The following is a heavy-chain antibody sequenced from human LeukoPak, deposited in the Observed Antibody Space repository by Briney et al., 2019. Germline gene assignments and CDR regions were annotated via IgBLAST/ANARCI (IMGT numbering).Heavy chain of an antibody. Sequence: GRSLRLSCAASGFTFANYAMYWVRQAPGKGLGWVSGISWNSGNTDYADSVKGRFTISRDNAKNSLYLQMNSLRVEDTALYYCAKSGQYCSGGSCQNWFDPWGQGTLVTVSS. J-gene: IGHJ5*02. V-gene: IGHV3-9*01. D-gene: IGHD2-15*01. CDR1: GFTFANYA. CDR3: AKSGQYCSGGSCQNWFDP. CDR2: ISWNSGNT.